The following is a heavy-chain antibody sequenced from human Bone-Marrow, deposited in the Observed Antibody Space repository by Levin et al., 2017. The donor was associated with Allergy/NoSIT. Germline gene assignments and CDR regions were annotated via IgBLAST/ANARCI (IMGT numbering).Heavy chain of an antibody. Sequence: KPSETLSLTCTVSGGSISSSSHFWGWIRQPPGKGLEWIGSIFYTGYTYYNPSLKSRVTISVDTSKNQFSLKLSSVTASDTAVYFCARHRATAISNGNYYFYAMDVWGQGTTVPVSS. D-gene: IGHD1-26*01. V-gene: IGHV4-39*01. CDR3: ARHRATAISNGNYYFYAMDV. CDR1: GGSISSSSHF. CDR2: IFYTGYT. J-gene: IGHJ6*02.